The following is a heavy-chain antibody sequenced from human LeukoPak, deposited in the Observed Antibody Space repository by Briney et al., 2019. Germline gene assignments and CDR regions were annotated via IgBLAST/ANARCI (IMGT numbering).Heavy chain of an antibody. D-gene: IGHD3-10*01. CDR3: ARDGPAQMVDFDY. CDR1: GYTFTGSGWY. Sequence: ASVKVSCKASGYTFTGSGWYLYWLRQVPGQGLECVGWIHPNNGATLYAQKFQGRVAKTTDTSISTAYMELSRLRPDDTAMYYCARDGPAQMVDFDYWGQGTLVTVSS. CDR2: IHPNNGAT. J-gene: IGHJ4*02. V-gene: IGHV1-2*02.